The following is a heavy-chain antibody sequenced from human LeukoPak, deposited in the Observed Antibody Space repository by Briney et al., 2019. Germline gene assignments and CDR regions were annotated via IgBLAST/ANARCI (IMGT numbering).Heavy chain of an antibody. J-gene: IGHJ4*02. CDR1: GFTFSSYA. Sequence: GGSLRLSCAASGFTFSSYAMHWVRQAPGKGLEWVAVISYDGRNKYYTDSVKGRFPISRDNSKNTLYLQMNSLRAEDTAVYCCARNFNHFDYWGQGTLVTVSS. CDR2: ISYDGRNK. D-gene: IGHD1-14*01. V-gene: IGHV3-30*04. CDR3: ARNFNHFDY.